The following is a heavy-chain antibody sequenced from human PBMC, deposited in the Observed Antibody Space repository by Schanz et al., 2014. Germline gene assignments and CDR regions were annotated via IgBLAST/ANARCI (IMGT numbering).Heavy chain of an antibody. CDR2: INSVGSNT. V-gene: IGHV3-23*01. CDR3: ARSRSGFYFDY. CDR1: GFNFSDYA. D-gene: IGHD1-26*01. Sequence: EVHLLESGGGLVPPGGSLRLSCAASGFNFSDYAMCWVRQAPGKGLEWVARINSVGSNTDYADSVTGRFTISRDNAKNTLYLQMNTLRAEDTAVYYCARSRSGFYFDYWGQGTLVTVSS. J-gene: IGHJ4*02.